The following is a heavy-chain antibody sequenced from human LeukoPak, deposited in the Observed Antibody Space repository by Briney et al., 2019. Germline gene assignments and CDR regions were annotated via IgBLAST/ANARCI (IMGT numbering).Heavy chain of an antibody. CDR3: ARDPQLRISSDAFDI. V-gene: IGHV1-69*05. J-gene: IGHJ3*02. D-gene: IGHD4-17*01. CDR1: GGTFSSYA. CDR2: IIPIFGTA. Sequence: ASVKVSCKASGGTFSSYAISWVRQAPGQGLEWMGGIIPIFGTANYAQKFQGRVTITTDESTSTAYMELSSLRSEDTAVYYCARDPQLRISSDAFDIWGQGTMVTVSS.